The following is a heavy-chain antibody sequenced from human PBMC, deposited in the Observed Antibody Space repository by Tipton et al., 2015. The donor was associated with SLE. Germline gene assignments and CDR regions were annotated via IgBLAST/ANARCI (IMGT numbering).Heavy chain of an antibody. CDR2: ISTYDDNT. Sequence: QLVQSGAEVKKPGASVKVSCKASGYTFTSSGISWVRQAPGQGLEWVGWISTYDDNTNYAQKLQGRVTMTTDTSSSTAYMELRSLRSDDTAVYYCAERYDTFDIWGQGTMVTVSS. J-gene: IGHJ3*02. D-gene: IGHD1-1*01. CDR1: GYTFTSSG. V-gene: IGHV1-18*01. CDR3: AERYDTFDI.